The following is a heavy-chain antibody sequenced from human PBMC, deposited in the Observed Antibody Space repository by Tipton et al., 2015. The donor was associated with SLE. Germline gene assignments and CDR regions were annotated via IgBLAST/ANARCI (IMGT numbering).Heavy chain of an antibody. V-gene: IGHV4-31*03. CDR2: IYYSGST. J-gene: IGHJ4*02. CDR1: GGSISSGGYY. D-gene: IGHD3-22*01. Sequence: TLSLTCTVSGGSISSGGYYWSWIRQHPGKGLEWIGYIYYSGSTYYNPSLKSRVTISVDTSKNQFSLKLSSVTAADTAVYYCAREAHYYDSSGTLTGYGGQGTLVTVSS. CDR3: AREAHYYDSSGTLTGY.